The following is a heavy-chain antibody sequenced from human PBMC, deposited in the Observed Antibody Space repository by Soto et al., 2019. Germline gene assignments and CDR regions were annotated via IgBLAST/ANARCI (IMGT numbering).Heavy chain of an antibody. CDR2: INPSNDNT. CDR1: GYTFYRYG. CDR3: ARDTQQDSNGYYLEWFDP. Sequence: ASVKASCKASGYTFYRYGITWVRQAPGQGLEWMGWINPSNDNTNYAQKFRGRVTMTTDASTSTAHMELRSLKSDDTAVYYCARDTQQDSNGYYLEWFDPWGQGTLVTVSS. J-gene: IGHJ5*02. D-gene: IGHD3-22*01. V-gene: IGHV1-18*01.